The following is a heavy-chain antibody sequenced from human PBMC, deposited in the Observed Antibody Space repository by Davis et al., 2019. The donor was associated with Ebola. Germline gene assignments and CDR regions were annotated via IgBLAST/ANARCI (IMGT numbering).Heavy chain of an antibody. Sequence: ASVKVSCKASGYTFTSYDINWVRQATGQGLEWMGWMNPNSGNTGYAQKFQGRVTMTRNTSISTAYMELSSLRSEDTAVYYCARSYILLWSLGGYWFDPWGQGTLVTVSS. CDR1: GYTFTSYD. CDR2: MNPNSGNT. J-gene: IGHJ5*02. D-gene: IGHD3-10*01. CDR3: ARSYILLWSLGGYWFDP. V-gene: IGHV1-8*01.